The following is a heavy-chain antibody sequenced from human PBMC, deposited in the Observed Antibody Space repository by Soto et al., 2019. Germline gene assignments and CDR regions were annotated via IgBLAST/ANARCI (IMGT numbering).Heavy chain of an antibody. CDR3: AREYEDLSYYYYGMDV. CDR2: IWYDGSNK. CDR1: GFTFSSYG. Sequence: PGGSLRLSCAASGFTFSSYGIHWGRQAPGKGLEWVAVIWYDGSNKYYADSVKGRFTISRDNSKNTLYLQMNSLRAEDTAVYYCAREYEDLSYYYYGMDVWGQGTTVTVSS. V-gene: IGHV3-33*01. D-gene: IGHD3-16*01. J-gene: IGHJ6*02.